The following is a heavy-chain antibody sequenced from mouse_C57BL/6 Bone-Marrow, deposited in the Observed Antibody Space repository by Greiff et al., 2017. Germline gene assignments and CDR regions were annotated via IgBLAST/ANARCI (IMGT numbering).Heavy chain of an antibody. CDR3: ARYYYCSSPDY. V-gene: IGHV1-66*01. CDR1: GYSFTSYY. D-gene: IGHD1-1*01. CDR2: IYPGSGNA. Sequence: QVQLQQSGPELVKPGASVKISCKASGYSFTSYYIHWVKQRPGQGLEWIGWIYPGSGNAKYNEKFKGKATLTADTSSSTSYMQLSSLASEDSAVYYCARYYYCSSPDYWGQGTTLTVSS. J-gene: IGHJ2*01.